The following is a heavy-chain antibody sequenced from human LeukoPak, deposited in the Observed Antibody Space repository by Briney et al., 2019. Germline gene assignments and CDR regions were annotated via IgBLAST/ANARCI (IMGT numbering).Heavy chain of an antibody. CDR1: GFTFSSYW. CDR2: INNDGSNT. J-gene: IGHJ3*02. Sequence: PGGSLRLSCEASGFTFSSYWMHWVRQAPGKGLVWVSRINNDGSNTIYADSVKGRFTISRDNAKNTLYLQMNSLRAEDTSVFYCARGGVNHGFDIWGQGTIVTVSS. CDR3: ARGGVNHGFDI. V-gene: IGHV3-74*01. D-gene: IGHD3-10*01.